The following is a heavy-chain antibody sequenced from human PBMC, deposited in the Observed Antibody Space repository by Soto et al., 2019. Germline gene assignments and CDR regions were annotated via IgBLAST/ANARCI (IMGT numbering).Heavy chain of an antibody. CDR1: GYTFTSYY. CDR2: INPTGGST. V-gene: IGHV1-46*01. D-gene: IGHD1-26*01. Sequence: QVQLVQSGAEVKKPGASVKVSCKASGYTFTSYYMHWVRQAPGQGLEWMGIINPTGGSTNYAQKFQGRVTMTRDTSTSTVYMELSSLRSEDTAVYYCARIADLVGAANWGQGTLVTVSS. CDR3: ARIADLVGAAN. J-gene: IGHJ4*02.